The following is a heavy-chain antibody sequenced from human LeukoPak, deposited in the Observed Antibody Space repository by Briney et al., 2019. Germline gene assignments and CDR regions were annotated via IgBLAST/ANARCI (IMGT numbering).Heavy chain of an antibody. D-gene: IGHD1-26*01. J-gene: IGHJ6*02. CDR2: IYHSGAT. V-gene: IGHV4-4*02. CDR3: ARGAGALSYYYYYGMDV. Sequence: SETLSLTCAVSGDSVTSSNWWSWVRQPPGKGLEWIGEIYHSGATNYNPPLKSRVTISVDTSKNQVSLKLSSVTAADTAVYYCARGAGALSYYYYYGMDVWGQGTTVTVSS. CDR1: GDSVTSSNW.